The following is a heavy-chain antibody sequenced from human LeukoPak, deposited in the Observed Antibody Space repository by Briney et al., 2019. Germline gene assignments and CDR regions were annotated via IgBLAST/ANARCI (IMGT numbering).Heavy chain of an antibody. CDR1: GFTFSNYA. V-gene: IGHV3-30*04. CDR2: ISYDGSNK. CDR3: ARATFYYDSSGYYYFDY. D-gene: IGHD3-22*01. Sequence: GGSLRLSCAASGFTFSNYAIHWVRQALGKGLEWVAVISYDGSNKYYADSVKGRFTISRDNSKNTLFLQMNSLRAEDTAVYYCARATFYYDSSGYYYFDYWGQGTLVTVSS. J-gene: IGHJ4*02.